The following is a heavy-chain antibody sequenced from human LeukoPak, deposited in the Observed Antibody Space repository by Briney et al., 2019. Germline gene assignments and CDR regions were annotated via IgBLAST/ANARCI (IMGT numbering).Heavy chain of an antibody. CDR3: ARLNDYWYYFDY. CDR1: GGSFSGYY. D-gene: IGHD2-8*02. Sequence: SETLSLTCAVYGGSFSGYYWSWIRQPPGKGLEWIGEINHSGSTNYNPSLKSRVTISVDRSKSQFSLKLSSVTAADTAVYYCARLNDYWYYFDYWGQGALVTVSS. J-gene: IGHJ4*02. V-gene: IGHV4-34*01. CDR2: INHSGST.